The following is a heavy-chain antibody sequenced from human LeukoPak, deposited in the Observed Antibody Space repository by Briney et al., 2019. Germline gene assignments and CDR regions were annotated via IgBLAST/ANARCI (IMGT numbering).Heavy chain of an antibody. D-gene: IGHD3-10*02. CDR1: GGSFSGYY. V-gene: IGHV4-34*01. CDR2: INHSGST. Sequence: SETLSLTCAVYGGSFSGYYWSWIRQPPGKGLEWIGEINHSGSTTYNPSLKSRVTISVDTSKKQFSLKLSSVTAADTAVYYCAELGITMIGGVWGKGTTVTISS. CDR3: AELGITMIGGV. J-gene: IGHJ6*04.